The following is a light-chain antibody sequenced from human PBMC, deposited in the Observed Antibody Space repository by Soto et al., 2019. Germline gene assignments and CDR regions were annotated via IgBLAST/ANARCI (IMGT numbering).Light chain of an antibody. CDR2: AAS. Sequence: DIQMTQSASSLSASVGDTVTITCRASQSISVHLNWYQQKPGKVPKLLIYAASNLQSGVPSSFSGSGSETDFALTISSLQPEDFATYYCQQSYSTPYTFGQGTKLQIK. J-gene: IGKJ2*01. CDR1: QSISVH. V-gene: IGKV1-39*01. CDR3: QQSYSTPYT.